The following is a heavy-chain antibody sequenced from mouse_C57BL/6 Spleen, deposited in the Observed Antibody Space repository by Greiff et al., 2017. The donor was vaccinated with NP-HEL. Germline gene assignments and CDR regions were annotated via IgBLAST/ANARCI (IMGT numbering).Heavy chain of an antibody. J-gene: IGHJ1*03. CDR1: GYTFTDYY. V-gene: IGHV1-19*01. CDR2: INPYNGGT. Sequence: EVQLQQSGPVLVKPGASVKMSCKASGYTFTDYYMNWVKQSHGKSLEWIGVINPYNGGTSYNQKFKGKATLTVDKSSSTAYMELNSLTSEDSAVYYCARRITTVVARYFDVWGTGTTVTVSS. D-gene: IGHD1-1*01. CDR3: ARRITTVVARYFDV.